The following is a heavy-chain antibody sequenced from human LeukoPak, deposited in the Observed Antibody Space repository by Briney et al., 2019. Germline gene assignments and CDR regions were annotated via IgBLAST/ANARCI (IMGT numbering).Heavy chain of an antibody. CDR1: GYTFTAYY. Sequence: ASVKVSCKASGYTFTAYYIHWVRQAPGQGLEWMGWINPNSGGTNYAQRFQGRVTMTRDTSITTAYMELSRLRSDDTAVYYCARRVAVARRDAFDIWGQGTMVTVSS. D-gene: IGHD6-19*01. CDR2: INPNSGGT. V-gene: IGHV1-2*02. J-gene: IGHJ3*02. CDR3: ARRVAVARRDAFDI.